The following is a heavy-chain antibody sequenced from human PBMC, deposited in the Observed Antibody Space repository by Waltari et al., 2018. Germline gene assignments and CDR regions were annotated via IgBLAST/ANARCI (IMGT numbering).Heavy chain of an antibody. D-gene: IGHD3-10*01. J-gene: IGHJ6*02. Sequence: QVQLVQSGAEVRKPGASVKVSCKVSGYRLRELSMHWVRQAPGKGLEWVGGVDPEDEETGYAQKCQGRVTMTEDTSTDTAYMELSSLRSDDTAVYYCTTDIMLRVFSNVWGQGTTVTVSS. V-gene: IGHV1-24*01. CDR3: TTDIMLRVFSNV. CDR1: GYRLRELS. CDR2: VDPEDEET.